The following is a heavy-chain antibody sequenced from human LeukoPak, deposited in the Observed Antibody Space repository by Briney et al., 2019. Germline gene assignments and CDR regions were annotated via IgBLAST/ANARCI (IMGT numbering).Heavy chain of an antibody. CDR1: GFTFSSYE. J-gene: IGHJ5*02. Sequence: PGGSLRLSCAASGFTFSSYEMNWVRQAPGKGLEWVSVIYSGGSTYYADSVKGRFTISRDNSKNTLYLQMNSLRAEDTAVYYCAREEHYYGSGSYRNWFDPWGQGTLVTVSS. D-gene: IGHD3-10*01. CDR2: IYSGGST. V-gene: IGHV3-53*01. CDR3: AREEHYYGSGSYRNWFDP.